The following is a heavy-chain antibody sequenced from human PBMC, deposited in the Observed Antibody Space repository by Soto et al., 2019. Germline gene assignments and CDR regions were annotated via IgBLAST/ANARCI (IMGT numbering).Heavy chain of an antibody. J-gene: IGHJ6*02. Sequence: GGSLRVSCAASGFAFTNYAMNWVRQAPGKGLEWVSVISGSGGAAYYADSVKGRFTISRDNSKNTLYLQMNSLRAEDTALYYCAKDGGFLTYNMDVCGQGTTVTVSS. D-gene: IGHD3-3*01. V-gene: IGHV3-23*01. CDR1: GFAFTNYA. CDR2: ISGSGGAA. CDR3: AKDGGFLTYNMDV.